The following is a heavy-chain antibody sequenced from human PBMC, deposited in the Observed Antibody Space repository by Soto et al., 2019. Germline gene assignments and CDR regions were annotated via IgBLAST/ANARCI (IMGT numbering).Heavy chain of an antibody. V-gene: IGHV4-39*01. CDR2: IYYSGST. CDR1: GGSIRSSSYY. J-gene: IGHJ6*02. CDR3: ARRLYYDSSGFEGGGMDV. D-gene: IGHD3-22*01. Sequence: ASETLSLTCTVSGGSIRSSSYYWGWIRQPPGKGLEWIGSIYYSGSTYYNPSLKSRVTISVDTSKNQFSLKLSSVTAADTAVYYCARRLYYDSSGFEGGGMDVWGQGTTVT.